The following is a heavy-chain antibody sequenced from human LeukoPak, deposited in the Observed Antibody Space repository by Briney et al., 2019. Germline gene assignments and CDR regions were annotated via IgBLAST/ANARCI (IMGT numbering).Heavy chain of an antibody. Sequence: SETLSLTCTVSGGSISSYYGSWIRQPPGKGLEWIGYIYYSGSTNYNPPLNSRVTISVDTSKNQFSLKLSAVTAADTAVYYCPNNANGGLSDCDYWGQGTLVTVSS. CDR3: PNNANGGLSDCDY. CDR1: GGSISSYY. CDR2: IYYSGST. D-gene: IGHD7-27*01. J-gene: IGHJ4*02. V-gene: IGHV4-59*08.